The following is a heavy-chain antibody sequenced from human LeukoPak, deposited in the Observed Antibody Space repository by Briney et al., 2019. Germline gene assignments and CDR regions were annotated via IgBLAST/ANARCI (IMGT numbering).Heavy chain of an antibody. CDR3: ARGHPGYASGWPDY. Sequence: ASVKVSCKTSGYSFTSHNINWVRQATGQGLEWRVWVSPSSGNTAYAQKFQGRVTMTRDTSISTAYMELSSLASEDTAVYYCARGHPGYASGWPDYWGQGALVTVSS. CDR1: GYSFTSHN. CDR2: VSPSSGNT. D-gene: IGHD6-19*01. V-gene: IGHV1-8*02. J-gene: IGHJ4*02.